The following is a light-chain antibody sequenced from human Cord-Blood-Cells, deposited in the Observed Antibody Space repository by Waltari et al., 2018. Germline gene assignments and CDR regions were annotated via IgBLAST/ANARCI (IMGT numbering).Light chain of an antibody. CDR2: YAS. J-gene: IGKJ4*01. Sequence: EIVLTQSPATLSLSPGERATLSCRASQSVSSYLACYQQKPGQAPSLLIYYASNRATAIPARFSGSGSGTDFTLTISSLEPEDFAVYYCQQRSNWPSLTFGGGTKVEIK. CDR3: QQRSNWPSLT. V-gene: IGKV3-11*01. CDR1: QSVSSY.